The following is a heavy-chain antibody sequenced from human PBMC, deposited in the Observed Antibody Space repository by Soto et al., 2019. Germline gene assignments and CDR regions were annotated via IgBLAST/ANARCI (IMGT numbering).Heavy chain of an antibody. D-gene: IGHD1-26*01. CDR1: GGYIGSYY. J-gene: IGHJ4*02. CDR3: ARASGSYYQFDY. CDR2: IYYSGST. V-gene: IGHV4-59*01. Sequence: SLPQSHSWSVAGGYIGSYYWRRIRQTPGKGLEWIGYIYYSGSTNYNPSLKSRVTISVYTSKNQFSLKLSSVTAADTAVYYCARASGSYYQFDYWGQGTLVTVSS.